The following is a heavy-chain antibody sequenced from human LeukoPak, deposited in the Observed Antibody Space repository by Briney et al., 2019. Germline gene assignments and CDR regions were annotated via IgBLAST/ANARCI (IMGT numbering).Heavy chain of an antibody. J-gene: IGHJ6*04. D-gene: IGHD2-21*01. Sequence: PGRSLRLSCAASGFTFRSYGMHWVRQAPGKGLEWVAVISYDGSNKYYADSVKGRFTISRDNSKNTLYLQMNSLRAEDTAVYYCAKDVVPKSRPHYYYYGMDVWGKGTTVTVSS. CDR2: ISYDGSNK. CDR1: GFTFRSYG. CDR3: AKDVVPKSRPHYYYYGMDV. V-gene: IGHV3-30*18.